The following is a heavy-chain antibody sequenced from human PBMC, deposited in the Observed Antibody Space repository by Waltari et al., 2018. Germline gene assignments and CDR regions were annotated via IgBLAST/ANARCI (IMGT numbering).Heavy chain of an antibody. CDR2: INHSGST. V-gene: IGHV4-34*01. J-gene: IGHJ5*02. Sequence: QVQLQQWGAGLLKPSETLSLTCAVYGGSFSGYYWSWSRQPPGKGLEWIGEINHSGSTNYNPSLKSRVTISVDTSKNQFSLKLSSVTAADTAVYYCARATEDNWFDPWGQGTLVTVSS. CDR3: ARATEDNWFDP. CDR1: GGSFSGYY.